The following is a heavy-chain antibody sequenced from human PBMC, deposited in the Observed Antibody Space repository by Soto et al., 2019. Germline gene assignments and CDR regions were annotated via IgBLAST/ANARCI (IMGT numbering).Heavy chain of an antibody. D-gene: IGHD3-22*01. CDR1: GYSFAGYW. CDR2: IDPSDSQS. CDR3: ARQIYDSDTGPNFQYYFDS. Sequence: PGESLKISCKGSGYSFAGYWITWVRQQPGKGLEWMGRIDPSDSQSYYSASFRGHVTISVTKSITTVFLQWGSLSASDTAMYYCARQIYDSDTGPNFQYYFDSWGQGTPVTVSS. J-gene: IGHJ4*02. V-gene: IGHV5-10-1*01.